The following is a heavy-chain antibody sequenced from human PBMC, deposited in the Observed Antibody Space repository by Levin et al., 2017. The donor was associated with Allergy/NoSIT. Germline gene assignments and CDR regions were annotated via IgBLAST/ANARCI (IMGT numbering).Heavy chain of an antibody. J-gene: IGHJ4*02. CDR3: AKPRGIVGATTGEFDY. CDR2: ISGSGGST. D-gene: IGHD1-26*01. CDR1: GFTFSSYA. V-gene: IGHV3-23*01. Sequence: GGSLRLSCAASGFTFSSYAMSWVRQAPGKGLEWVSAISGSGGSTYYADSVKGRFTISRDNSKNTLYLQMNSLRAEDTAVYYCAKPRGIVGATTGEFDYWGQGTLVTVSS.